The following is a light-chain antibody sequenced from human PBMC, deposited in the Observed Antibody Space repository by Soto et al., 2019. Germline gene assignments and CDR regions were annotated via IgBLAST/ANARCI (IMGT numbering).Light chain of an antibody. CDR1: QSVSSK. V-gene: IGKV3-20*01. J-gene: IGKJ4*01. CDR2: LAS. Sequence: EIVMTQSPATLSVSPGERATLSCRASQSVSSKLAWYQHKPGQAPRLLIYLASNRAAGVPARFSGSGSGTEFTFTISRPGPEDFAVYYCQKFGSSPLTFGGGTKV. CDR3: QKFGSSPLT.